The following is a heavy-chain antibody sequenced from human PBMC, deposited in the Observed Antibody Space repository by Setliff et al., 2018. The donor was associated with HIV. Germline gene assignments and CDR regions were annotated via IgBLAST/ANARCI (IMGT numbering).Heavy chain of an antibody. J-gene: IGHJ4*02. Sequence: LRLSCAASGFTFSAYWMHWVRQAPGKGLVWVSHINNDGSIIHYADSVKGRFTISRDNAKNSVYLQMHSLRVEDTAVYYCAAVPWGHSSLIIDHWGQGTPVTVSS. CDR2: INNDGSII. V-gene: IGHV3-74*01. D-gene: IGHD3-16*01. CDR1: GFTFSAYW. CDR3: AAVPWGHSSLIIDH.